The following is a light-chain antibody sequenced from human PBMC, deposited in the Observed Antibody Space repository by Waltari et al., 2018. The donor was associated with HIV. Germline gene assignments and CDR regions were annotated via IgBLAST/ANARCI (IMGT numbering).Light chain of an antibody. Sequence: QSALTQPASVSGSPGQSITISCTGTSSDVGGFNYVSWYQQNPGKAPKLMIYDVNNRPSGISNRFSGSKSGNTASLTISGLQAEDEADYYCSSYTSSNTLYVFGTGTKVTVL. CDR2: DVN. V-gene: IGLV2-14*03. J-gene: IGLJ1*01. CDR1: SSDVGGFNY. CDR3: SSYTSSNTLYV.